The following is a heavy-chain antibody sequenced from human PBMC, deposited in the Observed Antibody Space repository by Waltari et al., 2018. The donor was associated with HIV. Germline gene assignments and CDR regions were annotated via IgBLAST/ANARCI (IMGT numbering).Heavy chain of an antibody. CDR3: ARAVAGTHWLDP. CDR2: MDTAGDS. CDR1: GFAFSSYE. Sequence: EVQLVESGGGLVQPGGSLRLSCAASGFAFSSYEMHWVRQAPGKGRECVSGMDTAGDSYYPDSVKGRFTMSRANARDSLYLQMNSLSAGDTAIYYCARAVAGTHWLDPWGQGTLVTVSS. J-gene: IGHJ5*02. D-gene: IGHD6-19*01. V-gene: IGHV3-13*04.